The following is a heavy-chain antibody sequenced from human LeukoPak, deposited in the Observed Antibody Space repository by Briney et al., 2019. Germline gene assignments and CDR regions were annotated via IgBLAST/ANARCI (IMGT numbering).Heavy chain of an antibody. CDR3: AREVNIPTGATDDAFDI. V-gene: IGHV4-30-4*01. CDR2: IYYSGSA. D-gene: IGHD1-1*01. Sequence: PSETLSLTCNVSGGAISSGDYYWSSVRQPPGKGLEWIAYIYYSGSAYYNPSLESRLTISVDTSKNQFSLKVRSMTAADTAVYYCAREVNIPTGATDDAFDIWGQGTMVTVSS. J-gene: IGHJ3*02. CDR1: GGAISSGDYY.